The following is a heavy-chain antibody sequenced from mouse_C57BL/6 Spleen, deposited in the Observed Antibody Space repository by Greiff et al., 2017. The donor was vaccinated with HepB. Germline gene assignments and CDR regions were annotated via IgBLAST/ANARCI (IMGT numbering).Heavy chain of an antibody. D-gene: IGHD2-4*01. V-gene: IGHV3-6*01. CDR2: ISYDGSN. J-gene: IGHJ3*01. Sequence: EVQLQQSGPGLVKPSQSLSLTCSVTGYSITSGYYWNWIRQFPGNKLEWMGYISYDGSNNYNPSLKNRISITRDTSKNQFFLKLNSVTTEDTATYYCARDQNDDYFFAYWGQGTLVTVSA. CDR1: GYSITSGYY. CDR3: ARDQNDDYFFAY.